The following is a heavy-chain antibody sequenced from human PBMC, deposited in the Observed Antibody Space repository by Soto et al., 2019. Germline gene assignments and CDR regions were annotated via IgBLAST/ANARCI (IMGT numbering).Heavy chain of an antibody. D-gene: IGHD6-13*01. CDR3: AKEPQYSSSWLVDH. CDR2: ISGSGGST. J-gene: IGHJ4*02. V-gene: IGHV3-23*01. CDR1: GFTLSSYA. Sequence: PGGSLRLSCAASGFTLSSYAMSWVRQAPGKGLEWVSAISGSGGSTYYADSVKGRFTISRDTSKNTLYLQMHSLRAEDTAVYYCAKEPQYSSSWLVDHWGQGTLVTVSS.